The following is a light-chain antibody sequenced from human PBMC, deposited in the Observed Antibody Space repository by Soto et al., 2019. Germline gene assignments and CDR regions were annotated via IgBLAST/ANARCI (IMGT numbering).Light chain of an antibody. Sequence: QSVLTQPDSVSGSPGQSITISCTGTSXDVGGYNYVSWYQHHPGKAPKLMIYEVSNRPSGVSYRFSGSKSGNTASLTISGLQAEDEANYYCSSYVTDSTYVFGTGTKVILL. V-gene: IGLV2-14*01. CDR3: SSYVTDSTYV. J-gene: IGLJ1*01. CDR1: SXDVGGYNY. CDR2: EVS.